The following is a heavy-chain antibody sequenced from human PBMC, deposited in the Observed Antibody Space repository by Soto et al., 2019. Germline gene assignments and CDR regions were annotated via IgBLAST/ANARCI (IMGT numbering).Heavy chain of an antibody. Sequence: SVKVSCKASGGTFSSYAISWVRQAPGQGLEWMGGIIPTFGTANYAQKFQGRVTITADESTSTAYMELSSLRSEDTAVYYCARDAAAGTHHFFDHWGQGTLVTVSS. J-gene: IGHJ4*02. CDR3: ARDAAAGTHHFFDH. CDR2: IIPTFGTA. CDR1: GGTFSSYA. V-gene: IGHV1-69*13. D-gene: IGHD6-13*01.